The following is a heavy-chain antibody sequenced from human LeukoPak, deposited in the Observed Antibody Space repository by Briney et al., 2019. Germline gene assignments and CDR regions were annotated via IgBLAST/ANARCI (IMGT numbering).Heavy chain of an antibody. CDR1: GFTFDDYA. J-gene: IGHJ4*02. CDR3: AKAIGPGGSPVGYFDY. CDR2: ISWNSGSI. D-gene: IGHD1-26*01. V-gene: IGHV3-9*01. Sequence: GGSLRLSCAASGFTFDDYAMHWVRQAPGKGLEWVSGISWNSGSIGYADSVKGRFTISRDNAKNSLYLQMNSLRAEDTALYYCAKAIGPGGSPVGYFDYWGQGTLVTVSS.